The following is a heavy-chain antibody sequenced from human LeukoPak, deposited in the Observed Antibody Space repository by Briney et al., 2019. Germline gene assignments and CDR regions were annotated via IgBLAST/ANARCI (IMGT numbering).Heavy chain of an antibody. Sequence: GGSLRLSCAASGFTFSSYSMNWVRQAPGKGLEWVSSISSSSSYIYYADSVKGRFTISRDNAKNSLYLQMNSLRAEDTAVYYCARSKGKVYNWNYVDEGWFDPWGQGTLVTVSS. D-gene: IGHD1-7*01. V-gene: IGHV3-21*01. J-gene: IGHJ5*02. CDR2: ISSSSSYI. CDR3: ARSKGKVYNWNYVDEGWFDP. CDR1: GFTFSSYS.